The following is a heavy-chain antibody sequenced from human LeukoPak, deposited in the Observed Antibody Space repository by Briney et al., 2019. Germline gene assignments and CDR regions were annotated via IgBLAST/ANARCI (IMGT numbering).Heavy chain of an antibody. CDR2: IFYSGST. D-gene: IGHD1-14*01. CDR3: ARRVLPHASRDY. CDR1: GGSISSSRYY. J-gene: IGHJ4*02. V-gene: IGHV4-39*01. Sequence: SKTLSLTCSVSGGSISSSRYYWGWIRQPPGKGLEWIGSIFYSGSTHYNPSLKSRVTISVDTSKNQFSLKMRSVTAADTAVYYCARRVLPHASRDYWGQGTLVTVSS.